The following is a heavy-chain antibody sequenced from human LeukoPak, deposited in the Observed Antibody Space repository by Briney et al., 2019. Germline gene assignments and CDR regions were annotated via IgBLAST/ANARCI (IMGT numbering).Heavy chain of an antibody. CDR2: IYPGDSDT. CDR1: GYSFTFYW. J-gene: IGHJ5*02. CDR3: TRQRFTTRAYAGNWFDP. V-gene: IGHV5-51*01. D-gene: IGHD3-16*01. Sequence: GESLKISCKGSGYSFTFYWIGWVRQMPGKGLEWMGIIYPGDSDTRYSPSFQGQVTISADKSISTAYLQWSSLKASDTAMYYCTRQRFTTRAYAGNWFDPWGQGTLVTVSS.